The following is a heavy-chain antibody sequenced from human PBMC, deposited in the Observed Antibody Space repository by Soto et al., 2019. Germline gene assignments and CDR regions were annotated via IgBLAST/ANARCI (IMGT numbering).Heavy chain of an antibody. CDR1: GFTFSRYG. CDR3: ARARWLRSPLDY. CDR2: ISYDGSNK. D-gene: IGHD5-12*01. Sequence: QVQLVESGGGVVQPGRSLRLSCAASGFTFSRYGMHWVRQAPGKGLEWVAVISYDGSNKYYADSVKGRFTISRDNSKNTLYLQMNSLRAEDTAVYYCARARWLRSPLDYWGQGTLVTVSS. V-gene: IGHV3-30*03. J-gene: IGHJ4*02.